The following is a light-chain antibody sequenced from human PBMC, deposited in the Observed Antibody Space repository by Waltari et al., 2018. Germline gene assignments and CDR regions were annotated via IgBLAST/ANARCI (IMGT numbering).Light chain of an antibody. CDR1: QSVSSY. CDR2: DTS. CDR3: QQRNYWPLT. J-gene: IGKJ4*01. Sequence: EIVLTQSPATLSLSPGGRATLSCRASQSVSSYLAWYQQKPGQAPRLLIYDTSNRATGIPARFSGSGSGTDFTLTISSLEPEDFAVYYCQQRNYWPLTFGGGTKVEIE. V-gene: IGKV3-11*01.